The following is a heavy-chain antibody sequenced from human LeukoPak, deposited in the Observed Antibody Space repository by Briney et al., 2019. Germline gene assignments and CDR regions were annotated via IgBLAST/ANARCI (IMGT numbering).Heavy chain of an antibody. CDR1: GYTLTELS. D-gene: IGHD3-9*01. J-gene: IGHJ5*02. Sequence: ASVKVSCKVSGYTLTELSMHWVRQAPGQGLEWMGWINPNSGGTNYAQKFQGRVTMTRDTSISTAYMELSRLRSGDTAVYYCARGGYYDILTGYYTDFDPWGQGTLVTVSS. CDR3: ARGGYYDILTGYYTDFDP. CDR2: INPNSGGT. V-gene: IGHV1-2*02.